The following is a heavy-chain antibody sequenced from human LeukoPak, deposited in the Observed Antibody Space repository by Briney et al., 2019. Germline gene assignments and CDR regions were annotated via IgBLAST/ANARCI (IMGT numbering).Heavy chain of an antibody. Sequence: SVKVSCKASGGTFSSYAISWVRQAPGQGLEWMGRIIPILGIANYAQKFQGRVTITADKSTSTAYMELSSLRSEDTAVYYCARATQPLVIEPNDAFDIWGQGTMVTVSS. CDR1: GGTFSSYA. CDR3: ARATQPLVIEPNDAFDI. D-gene: IGHD3-9*01. CDR2: IIPILGIA. V-gene: IGHV1-69*04. J-gene: IGHJ3*02.